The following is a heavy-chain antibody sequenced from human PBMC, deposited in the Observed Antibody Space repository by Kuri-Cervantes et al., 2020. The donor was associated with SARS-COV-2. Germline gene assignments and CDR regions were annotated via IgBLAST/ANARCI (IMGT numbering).Heavy chain of an antibody. Sequence: GGSLRLSCAASGFTVSSNYMSWVRQAPGKGLEWVPVIYSGGSTYYADSVKGRFTISRDNSKNTLYLQMNSLRAEDTAVYYCASELFGVVPEQDHQGDAFDIWGQGTMVTVSS. D-gene: IGHD3-3*01. J-gene: IGHJ3*02. CDR1: GFTVSSNY. CDR3: ASELFGVVPEQDHQGDAFDI. CDR2: IYSGGST. V-gene: IGHV3-53*05.